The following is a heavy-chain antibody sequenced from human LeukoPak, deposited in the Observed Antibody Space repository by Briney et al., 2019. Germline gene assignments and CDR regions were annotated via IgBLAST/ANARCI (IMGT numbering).Heavy chain of an antibody. CDR2: ISSSGSTI. CDR3: ARSTQSGYDSDY. J-gene: IGHJ4*02. D-gene: IGHD5-12*01. CDR1: GFTFSDYY. Sequence: GGSLRLSRAASGFTFSDYYMSWIRQAPGKGLEWVSYISSSGSTIYYADSVKGRFTISRDNAKNSLYLQMNSLRAEDAAVYYCARSTQSGYDSDYWGQGTLVTVSS. V-gene: IGHV3-11*04.